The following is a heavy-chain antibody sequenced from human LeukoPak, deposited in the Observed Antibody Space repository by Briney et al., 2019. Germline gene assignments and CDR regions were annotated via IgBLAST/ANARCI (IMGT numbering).Heavy chain of an antibody. Sequence: PGGSLRLSCAASGFAFDTYGMTWARQAPGKGLEWVSSISGSGYNTYYADSVKGRFTISRDNSKNTLYLQMNSLRAEDTAVYYCASPEGLWGQGTMVTVSS. V-gene: IGHV3-23*01. CDR2: ISGSGYNT. CDR1: GFAFDTYG. CDR3: ASPEGL. J-gene: IGHJ3*01.